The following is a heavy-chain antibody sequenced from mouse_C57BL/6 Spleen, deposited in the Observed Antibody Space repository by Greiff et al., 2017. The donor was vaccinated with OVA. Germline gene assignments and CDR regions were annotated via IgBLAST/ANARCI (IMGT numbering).Heavy chain of an antibody. V-gene: IGHV1-15*01. CDR3: TRGLNWGRFAY. D-gene: IGHD4-1*01. CDR2: IDPETGGT. J-gene: IGHJ3*01. Sequence: VQLQQSGAELVRPGASVTLSCKASGYTFTDYEMHWVKQTPVHGLEWIGAIDPETGGTAYNQKFKGKAILTADKSSSTAYMELRSLTSEDSAVYYCTRGLNWGRFAYWGQGTLVTVSA. CDR1: GYTFTDYE.